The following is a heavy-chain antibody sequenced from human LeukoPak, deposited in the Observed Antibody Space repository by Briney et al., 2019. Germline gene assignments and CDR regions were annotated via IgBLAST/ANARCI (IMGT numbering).Heavy chain of an antibody. Sequence: SETLSLTCTVSGGSISGYYYSWVRQTPGKGLEWIGYIYYSGSTNYKTSLKRGVTISLDTSKNHFSLKLSSVTAADTAVYYCARLGYYGSGSSIDWGQGTLVTVSS. J-gene: IGHJ4*02. V-gene: IGHV4-59*08. CDR3: ARLGYYGSGSSID. D-gene: IGHD3-10*01. CDR1: GGSISGYY. CDR2: IYYSGST.